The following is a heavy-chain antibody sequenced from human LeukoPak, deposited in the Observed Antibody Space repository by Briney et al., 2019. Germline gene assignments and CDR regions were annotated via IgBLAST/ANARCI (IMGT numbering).Heavy chain of an antibody. J-gene: IGHJ5*02. D-gene: IGHD3-10*01. CDR3: VRDDWDDRGSMVWGLPNWFDA. CDR2: ISSGGDSI. Sequence: GGSLRLSCAASGFTFSTYAMDWVRQAPGKGLQWISYISSGGDSIYYADSVKGRFTISRDNAKNSLYLQMNSLRDEDTAVYYCVRDDWDDRGSMVWGLPNWFDAGGQGPLVTVSS. V-gene: IGHV3-48*02. CDR1: GFTFSTYA.